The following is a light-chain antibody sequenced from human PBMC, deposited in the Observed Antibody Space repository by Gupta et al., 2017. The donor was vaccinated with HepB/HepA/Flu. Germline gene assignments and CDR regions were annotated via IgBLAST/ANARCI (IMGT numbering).Light chain of an antibody. CDR1: SSNIGSNY. Sequence: SVLTQPPSASGTPGQRVTISCSGSSSNIGSNYVYWYQQLPGTAPKLLIYRNKQRPSGVPDRFSGSKSGTSASLAISGLRSEDEADYYCAAGDDSRSGVVFGGGTKLTVL. V-gene: IGLV1-47*01. J-gene: IGLJ2*01. CDR3: AAGDDSRSGVV. CDR2: RNK.